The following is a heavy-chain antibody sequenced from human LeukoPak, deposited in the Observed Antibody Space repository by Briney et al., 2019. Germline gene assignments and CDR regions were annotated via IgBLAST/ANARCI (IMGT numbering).Heavy chain of an antibody. D-gene: IGHD3-9*01. CDR3: ARDSYDILTGSHSPPSFDY. Sequence: GGSLRLSCAASGFTFSSYAMHWVRQAPGKGLEWVAVISYDGSNKYYADSVKGRFTISRDNSKNTLYLQMNSLRAEDTAVYYCARDSYDILTGSHSPPSFDYWGQGTLVTVSS. CDR2: ISYDGSNK. V-gene: IGHV3-30-3*01. CDR1: GFTFSSYA. J-gene: IGHJ4*02.